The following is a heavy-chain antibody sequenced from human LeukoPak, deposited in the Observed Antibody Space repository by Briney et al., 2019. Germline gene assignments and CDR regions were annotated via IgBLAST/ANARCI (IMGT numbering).Heavy chain of an antibody. CDR2: IGGGDSGT. D-gene: IGHD3-10*01. CDR1: EFTSSSYA. Sequence: GGSLRLSCAASEFTSSSYAMSWVRQAPGKGLEWVSAIGGGDSGTYYADSVKGRFTISRDNSKYTLYLQMNSLRAEDTAVYYCAKFHYYGSGTYYPSYMDVWGKGTTVTVSS. V-gene: IGHV3-23*01. J-gene: IGHJ6*03. CDR3: AKFHYYGSGTYYPSYMDV.